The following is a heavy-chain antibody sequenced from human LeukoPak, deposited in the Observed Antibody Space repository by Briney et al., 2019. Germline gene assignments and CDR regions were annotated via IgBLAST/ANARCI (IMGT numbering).Heavy chain of an antibody. D-gene: IGHD6-19*01. J-gene: IGHJ4*02. CDR1: GGSISSYY. Sequence: PSETLSLTCTVSGGSISSYYWSWLRQPPGKGLEWIGYIYYSGSTNYNPSLKSRVTISVDTSKNQFSLKLSSVTAADTAVYYCARHKPPIAVAIDYWGQGTLVTVSS. CDR2: IYYSGST. V-gene: IGHV4-59*08. CDR3: ARHKPPIAVAIDY.